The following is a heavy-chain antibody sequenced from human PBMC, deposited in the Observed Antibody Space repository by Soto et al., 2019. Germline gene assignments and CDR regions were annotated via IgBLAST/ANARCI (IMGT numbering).Heavy chain of an antibody. Sequence: GACLRLWCSPSAFCLFSYTIHCVGQTPGKVLEWVPFISSDGNKKQYADSVERRCTISRYTSTNTVFLHMNSLTTADPAIYYCARERYSYGRYFYFSGHGTPVTFSS. CDR1: AFCLFSYT. D-gene: IGHD5-18*01. CDR3: ARERYSYGRYFYF. V-gene: IGHV3-30-3*01. CDR2: ISSDGNKK. J-gene: IGHJ4*01.